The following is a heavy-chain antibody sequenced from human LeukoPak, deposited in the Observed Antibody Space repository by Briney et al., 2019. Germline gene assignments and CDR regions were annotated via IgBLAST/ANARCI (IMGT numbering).Heavy chain of an antibody. J-gene: IGHJ3*02. CDR2: IYIGVNP. D-gene: IGHD5-12*01. Sequence: TLSLTCIVSSGSISSGNYFWSWIRQPAGKGLEWIGRIYIGVNPDYNPSLKSRVTVSADTSKNQFSLKLTSVTAADTAVYYCARDHSRRRGYSGYDGAFDIWGQGTMVTVSS. CDR3: ARDHSRRRGYSGYDGAFDI. CDR1: SGSISSGNYF. V-gene: IGHV4-61*02.